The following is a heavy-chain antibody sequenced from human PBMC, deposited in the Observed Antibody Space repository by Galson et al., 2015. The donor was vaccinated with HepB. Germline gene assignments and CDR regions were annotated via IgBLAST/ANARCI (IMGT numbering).Heavy chain of an antibody. CDR2: ISWNSGSI. D-gene: IGHD4-23*01. CDR1: AFNYDDYA. CDR3: AKDIEPYGGNSHDAFDI. V-gene: IGHV3-9*01. J-gene: IGHJ3*02. Sequence: SLRLSCADYAFNYDDYARLWARQAPGKGLEWVSGISWNSGSIGYADSVKGRFTISRDNAKNSLYLQMNSLRAEDTALYYCAKDIEPYGGNSHDAFDIWGQGTMVTVSS.